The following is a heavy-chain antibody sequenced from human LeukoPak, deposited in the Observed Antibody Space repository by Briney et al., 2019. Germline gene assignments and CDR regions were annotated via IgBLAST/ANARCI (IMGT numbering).Heavy chain of an antibody. D-gene: IGHD3-10*01. CDR1: GFTFSSHS. V-gene: IGHV3-33*01. Sequence: GGSLRLSCAASGFTFSSHSMHWVRQAPGKGLEWVALTWYDGSNKYYADSVKGRFTISRDNSKNTLYLQMNSLRAEDTAVYYCTRGGVTSGWILRDWGQGILVTVSS. CDR2: TWYDGSNK. CDR3: TRGGVTSGWILRD. J-gene: IGHJ4*02.